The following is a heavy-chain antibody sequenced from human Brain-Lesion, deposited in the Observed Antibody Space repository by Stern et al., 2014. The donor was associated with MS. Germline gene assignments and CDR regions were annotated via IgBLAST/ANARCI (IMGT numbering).Heavy chain of an antibody. CDR2: IFNRGSP. CDR1: GGSISSGGYY. D-gene: IGHD2-2*01. CDR3: ARGRVVPGFQYYATDV. V-gene: IGHV4-61*02. J-gene: IGHJ6*02. Sequence: QVQLQESGPGLVKPSQTLSLSCTVSGGSISSGGYYWSWIRQPAGKGLEWIGRIFNRGSPSYTPPLKSRVPISIDTPKNQFSLRLNSRTAADTAVYYCARGRVVPGFQYYATDVWGQGTTVIVSS.